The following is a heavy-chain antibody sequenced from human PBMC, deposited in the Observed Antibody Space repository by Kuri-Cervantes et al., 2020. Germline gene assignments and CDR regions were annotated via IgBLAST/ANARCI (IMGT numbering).Heavy chain of an antibody. Sequence: GESLKISCAASGFTFSSYAMSWVRQAPGKGLEWVSAISGSGGSTYYADSVKGRFTISRDNSKKTLYLQMTSLTTEDTAVYYCARVSESYYYFDYWGQGTTVTVSS. CDR3: ARVSESYYYFDY. CDR1: GFTFSSYA. D-gene: IGHD1-26*01. V-gene: IGHV3-23*01. CDR2: ISGSGGST. J-gene: IGHJ4*01.